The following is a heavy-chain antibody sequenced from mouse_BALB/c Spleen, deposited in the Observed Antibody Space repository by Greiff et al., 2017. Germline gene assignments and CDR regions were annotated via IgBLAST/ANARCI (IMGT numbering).Heavy chain of an antibody. CDR2: INPSTGYT. V-gene: IGHV14-3*02. CDR1: GFNIKDTY. CDR3: ARLIYYYGSSDFDY. Sequence: VQLQQSGAELVKPGASVKLSCTASGFNIKDTYMHWVKQRPEQGLEWIGYINPSTGYTEYNQKFKDKATLTADKSSSTAYMQLSSLTSEDSAVYYCARLIYYYGSSDFDYWGQATTLTVSS. J-gene: IGHJ2*01. D-gene: IGHD1-1*01.